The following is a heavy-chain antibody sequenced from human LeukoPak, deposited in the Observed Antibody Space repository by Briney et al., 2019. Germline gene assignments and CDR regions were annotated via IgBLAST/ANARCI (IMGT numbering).Heavy chain of an antibody. J-gene: IGHJ4*02. CDR3: ARHSYYDSSGYVGY. D-gene: IGHD3-22*01. CDR1: GYNFTSHW. Sequence: GESLKISCKGFGYNFTSHWIGWVRQMPGKGLAWMGIIYPGDSDTRYSPSFQGQVIMSADQSISTAYLQWSSLKASDTGMYYCARHSYYDSSGYVGYWGQGTLVTVSS. CDR2: IYPGDSDT. V-gene: IGHV5-51*01.